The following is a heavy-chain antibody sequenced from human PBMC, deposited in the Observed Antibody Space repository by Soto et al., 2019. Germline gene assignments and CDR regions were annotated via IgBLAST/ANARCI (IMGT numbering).Heavy chain of an antibody. CDR1: GGSLSGYW. CDR3: ARAGFSGPYDAFDI. D-gene: IGHD1-26*01. V-gene: IGHV4-34*02. J-gene: IGHJ3*02. CDR2: IDASGGT. Sequence: QVQLQQWGAGLLKPSETLSLTCAVFGGSLSGYWWSWIRQPPGKGLEWIGEIDASGGTNYNPSLKSRVNISEDTSKNQFSLKLTSVIAADTAVYFCARAGFSGPYDAFDIWGQGTMVSVSS.